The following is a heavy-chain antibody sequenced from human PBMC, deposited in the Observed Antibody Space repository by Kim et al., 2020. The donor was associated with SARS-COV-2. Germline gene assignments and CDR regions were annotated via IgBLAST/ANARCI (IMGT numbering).Heavy chain of an antibody. CDR1: GFTFSAHG. CDR3: VKDLVRMLHLDV. V-gene: IGHV3-30*13. D-gene: IGHD2-15*01. CDR2: IAYGGHDK. Sequence: GGSLRLSCAASGFTFSAHGMHWVRQAPGQGLQWVAGIAYGGHDKYYVESAKGRFTISRDNDNKRIFLQMHSLRPEDTAKYYCVKDLVRMLHLDVGDQGTAAAAS. J-gene: IGHJ6*02.